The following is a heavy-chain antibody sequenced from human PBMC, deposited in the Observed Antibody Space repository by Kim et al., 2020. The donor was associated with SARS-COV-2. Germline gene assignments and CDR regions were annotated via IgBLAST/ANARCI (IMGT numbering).Heavy chain of an antibody. D-gene: IGHD4-17*01. V-gene: IGHV3-48*03. Sequence: YADAVEGRFSIFRDNAKNLLFLQMNSLRVEDTAVYYCTRDNPTVADFDSWGQGTRVTVSS. CDR3: TRDNPTVADFDS. J-gene: IGHJ4*02.